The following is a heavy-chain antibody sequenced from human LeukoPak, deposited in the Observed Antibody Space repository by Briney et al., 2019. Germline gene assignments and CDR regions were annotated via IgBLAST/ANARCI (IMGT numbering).Heavy chain of an antibody. CDR3: ARGYYYGSGSYSPLFDP. CDR1: GGTFSSYA. D-gene: IGHD3-10*01. V-gene: IGHV1-69*13. Sequence: GASVKVSCKASGGTFSSYAISWVRQAPGQGLEWMGEIIPIFGTANYAQKFQGRVTITADESTSTAYMELSSLRSEDTAVYYCARGYYYGSGSYSPLFDPWGQGTLVTVSS. J-gene: IGHJ5*02. CDR2: IIPIFGTA.